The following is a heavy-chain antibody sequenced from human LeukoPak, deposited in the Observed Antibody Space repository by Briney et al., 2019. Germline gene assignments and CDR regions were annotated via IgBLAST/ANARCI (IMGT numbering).Heavy chain of an antibody. D-gene: IGHD5-12*01. CDR3: ARMGGYSGYATH. V-gene: IGHV4-59*08. CDR2: IHYSGTT. CDR1: GGSISTYY. Sequence: SETLSLTCTVSGGSISTYYWSWIRQPPGKGLEWIWYIHYSGTTNYNPSLKNRVTISLDTSKNQFSLNLSSVTAADTAVYYCARMGGYSGYATHWGQGTLVTVSS. J-gene: IGHJ4*02.